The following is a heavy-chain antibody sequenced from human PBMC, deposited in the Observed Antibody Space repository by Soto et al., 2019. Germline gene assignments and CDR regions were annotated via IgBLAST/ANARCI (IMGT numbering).Heavy chain of an antibody. D-gene: IGHD3-22*01. CDR2: ISGSGGST. CDR3: AKWNYCDRRGYYYSCFDY. J-gene: IGHJ4*02. V-gene: IGHV3-23*01. Sequence: EVQLLESGGGLVQPGGSLRLSCAASGFTFSSYAMSWVRQAPGKGLEWVSAISGSGGSTYYADSVKGRFTISRDNSKNTLYLQMNSLRAEDTAVYYCAKWNYCDRRGYYYSCFDYWGQGTLVTVSS. CDR1: GFTFSSYA.